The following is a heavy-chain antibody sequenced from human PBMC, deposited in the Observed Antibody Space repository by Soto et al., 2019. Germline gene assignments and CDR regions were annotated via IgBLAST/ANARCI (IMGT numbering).Heavy chain of an antibody. CDR1: GFTFSSYA. J-gene: IGHJ4*02. V-gene: IGHV3-23*01. CDR2: ISGSGGST. CDR3: ASLRFLEWLPVVVECYFDY. D-gene: IGHD3-3*01. Sequence: EVQLLESGGGLVQPGGSLRLSCAASGFTFSSYAMSWVRQAPGKGLEWVSAISGSGGSTYYADSVKGRFTISRDNSKNKLYLQMNSLRAEDTAVYYCASLRFLEWLPVVVECYFDYWGQGTLVTVSS.